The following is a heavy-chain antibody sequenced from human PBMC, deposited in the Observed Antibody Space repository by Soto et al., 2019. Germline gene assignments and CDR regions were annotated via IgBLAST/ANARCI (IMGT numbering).Heavy chain of an antibody. J-gene: IGHJ5*02. Sequence: EVQLVESGGGLVQPGGSLRLSCAASGFTFSSYEMNWVRQAPGKGLEWVACINTGGGTIYYADSVKGRFTISRDNAKNSLYLQMDSPRDDDTAIYYCARDGIVRGFDPWGQGILVTVSS. CDR1: GFTFSSYE. CDR2: INTGGGTI. CDR3: ARDGIVRGFDP. V-gene: IGHV3-48*03. D-gene: IGHD2-15*01.